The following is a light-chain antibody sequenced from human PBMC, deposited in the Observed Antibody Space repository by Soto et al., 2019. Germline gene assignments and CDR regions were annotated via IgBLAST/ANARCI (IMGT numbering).Light chain of an antibody. V-gene: IGLV2-14*01. CDR2: EVT. J-gene: IGLJ3*02. CDR3: TSYTIKNTWV. Sequence: QSVLTQPASVSGSPGQSISISCTGTSSDVGGYNYVAWYLQHPGKAPKLIIYEVTNRPSGVSSRFSGSKSGNTASLTISALQAEDEADYYRTSYTIKNTWVFGGGTKLTVL. CDR1: SSDVGGYNY.